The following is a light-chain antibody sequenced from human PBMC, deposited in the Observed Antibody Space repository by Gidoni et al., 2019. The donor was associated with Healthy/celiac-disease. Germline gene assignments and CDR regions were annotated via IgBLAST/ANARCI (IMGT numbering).Light chain of an antibody. CDR2: KAS. J-gene: IGKJ1*01. V-gene: IGKV1-5*03. CDR1: QSISSW. Sequence: DIQMTQSPSTLSASVGDRVTITCRASQSISSWLAWYQQKPGKAPKLLIYKASGLESGVPSRISGSGSGTEFTLTISSLQPDDFATYYCQQYNSYSRTFGQGTKVEIK. CDR3: QQYNSYSRT.